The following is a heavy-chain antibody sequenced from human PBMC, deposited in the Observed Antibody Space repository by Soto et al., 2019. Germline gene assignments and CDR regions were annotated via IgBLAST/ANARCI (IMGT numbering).Heavy chain of an antibody. D-gene: IGHD3-22*01. CDR1: GYTFTSYA. CDR2: INAGNGKT. CDR3: ARGAYYDSSFYFVVLLRGSPFDY. V-gene: IGHV1-3*01. J-gene: IGHJ4*02. Sequence: ASVKVSCKASGYTFTSYAMHWVRQAPGQRLEWMGWINAGNGKTKYLQKFQGRGTITRDTSTSTAYMELSSLRSEDTAVYYCARGAYYDSSFYFVVLLRGSPFDYWGQGTLVTVSS.